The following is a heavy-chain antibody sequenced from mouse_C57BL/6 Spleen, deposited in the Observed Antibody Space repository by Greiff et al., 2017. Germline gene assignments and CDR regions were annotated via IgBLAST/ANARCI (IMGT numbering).Heavy chain of an antibody. CDR3: ARGLLGYFDV. CDR1: GYSITSGYY. J-gene: IGHJ1*03. D-gene: IGHD2-3*01. CDR2: ISYDGSN. Sequence: ESGPGLVKPSQSLSLTCSVTGYSITSGYYWNWIRQFPGNKLEWMGYISYDGSNNYNPSLKNRISITRDTSKNQFFLKLNSVTTEDTATYYCARGLLGYFDVWGTGTTVTVSS. V-gene: IGHV3-6*01.